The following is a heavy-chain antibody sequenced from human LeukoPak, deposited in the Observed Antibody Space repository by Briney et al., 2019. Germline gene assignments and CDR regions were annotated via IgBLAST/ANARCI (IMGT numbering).Heavy chain of an antibody. J-gene: IGHJ6*02. CDR3: ARALRNDYVWGSYRPHGYGMDV. CDR1: GYTFTSYA. V-gene: IGHV7-4-1*02. D-gene: IGHD3-16*02. Sequence: ASVKVSCKASGYTFTSYAMNWVRQAPGQGLEWMGWINTNTGNPTYAQGFTGRFVFSLDTSVSTAYLQISSLKAEDTAVYYCARALRNDYVWGSYRPHGYGMDVWGQGTTVTVSS. CDR2: INTNTGNP.